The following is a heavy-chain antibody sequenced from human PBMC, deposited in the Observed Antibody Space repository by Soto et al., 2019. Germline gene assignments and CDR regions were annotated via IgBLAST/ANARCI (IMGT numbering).Heavy chain of an antibody. V-gene: IGHV4-59*01. J-gene: IGHJ6*02. CDR2: LYNAGST. CDR1: GGSISRYY. Sequence: SETLSLTCTVSGGSISRYYWSWIRQPPGKGLEWIGYLYNAGSTIYNPSLKSRVTISVDMSQNQFSLNLNYVAAADTAVYYCGRDLWGYCGTDCYPLDVWGQGTTVTVSS. D-gene: IGHD2-21*02. CDR3: GRDLWGYCGTDCYPLDV.